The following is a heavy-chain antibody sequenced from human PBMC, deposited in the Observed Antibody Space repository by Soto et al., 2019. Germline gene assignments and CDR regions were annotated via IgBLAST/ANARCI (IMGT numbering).Heavy chain of an antibody. D-gene: IGHD3-22*01. CDR2: ISGRGDDT. Sequence: EVQLLESGGDLVQPGGSLRLSCAASGFTFSSYAMSWVRQAPGKGLEWVSTISGRGDDTYYTDSVKGRFTISRDNSKKTLYVHMNSLRAEDTAVYYCARAQPTYSSSYFDYWGQGALVTVSS. J-gene: IGHJ4*02. CDR3: ARAQPTYSSSYFDY. CDR1: GFTFSSYA. V-gene: IGHV3-23*01.